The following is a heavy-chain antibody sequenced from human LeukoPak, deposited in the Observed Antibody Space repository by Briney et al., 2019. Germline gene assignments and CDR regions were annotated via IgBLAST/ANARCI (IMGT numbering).Heavy chain of an antibody. V-gene: IGHV3-30*02. D-gene: IGHD1-14*01. CDR3: AKSRAPTADPDAFDV. CDR2: IRHGGSNE. CDR1: GFIFSNYG. J-gene: IGHJ3*01. Sequence: PGGSLRLSCTGSGFIFSNYGIHWVRQAPDKGLEWLALIRHGGSNEYYADSVKGRFTISRDNSERSLYPQMNNLRPDDTAIYYCAKSRAPTADPDAFDVWGQGTMVTVSS.